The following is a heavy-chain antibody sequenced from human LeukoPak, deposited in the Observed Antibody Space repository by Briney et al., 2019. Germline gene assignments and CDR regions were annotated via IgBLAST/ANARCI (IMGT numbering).Heavy chain of an antibody. J-gene: IGHJ4*02. D-gene: IGHD3-3*01. CDR3: AGLQGGSSWRDDFWW. CDR2: IYPADSDT. Sequence: GESLKISCKGSGYSFTNYWIGWVRQMPGKGLEWMGVIYPADSDTRHSPSFQGQVTISADKSISTAYLQWSSLKASDTAIYYCAGLQGGSSWRDDFWWWGQGTLVTVSS. CDR1: GYSFTNYW. V-gene: IGHV5-51*01.